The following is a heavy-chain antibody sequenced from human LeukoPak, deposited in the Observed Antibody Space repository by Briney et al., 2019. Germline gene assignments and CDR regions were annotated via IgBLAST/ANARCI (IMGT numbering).Heavy chain of an antibody. CDR1: GYTFTSYT. Sequence: ASVKVSCKASGYTFTSYTIHWVRQAPGQRLEWMGWIHPGNGNTNYAQKLQGRVTMTTDTSTSTAYMELRSLRSDDTAVYYCARIRSIAARHDFDYWGQGTLVTVSS. CDR3: ARIRSIAARHDFDY. V-gene: IGHV1-3*01. CDR2: IHPGNGNT. J-gene: IGHJ4*02. D-gene: IGHD6-6*01.